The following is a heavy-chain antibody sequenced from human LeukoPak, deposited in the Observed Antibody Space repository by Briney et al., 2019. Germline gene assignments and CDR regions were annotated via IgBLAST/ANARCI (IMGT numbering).Heavy chain of an antibody. CDR2: ISAYDGNT. V-gene: IGHV1-18*01. J-gene: IGHJ4*02. CDR1: GYTFTSYG. D-gene: IGHD6-13*01. Sequence: ASVKVSCKASGYTFTSYGINWVRQAPGQGLEWMGWISAYDGNTSYAQKLQGRVTMTTDTSTSTAYMELRSLRSDDTAVYYCARDSGIAAGSRVVDWGQGTLVTVSS. CDR3: ARDSGIAAGSRVVD.